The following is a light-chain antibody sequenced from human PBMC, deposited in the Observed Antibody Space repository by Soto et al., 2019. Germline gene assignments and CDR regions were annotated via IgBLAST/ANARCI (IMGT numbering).Light chain of an antibody. CDR1: QSINSW. CDR2: DAS. V-gene: IGKV1-5*01. Sequence: DIQMTQSPSTLSASVGYRLTISCRASQSINSWLAWYQQKPGKAPKFMIYDASSLESGVPSRFSGSGYGTEFNLTISTLQTDDFATYYCQQYNTYPWTFGQGTKVDIK. CDR3: QQYNTYPWT. J-gene: IGKJ1*01.